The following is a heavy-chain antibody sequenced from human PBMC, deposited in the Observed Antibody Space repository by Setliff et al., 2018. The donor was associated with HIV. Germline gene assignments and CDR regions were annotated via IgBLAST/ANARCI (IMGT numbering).Heavy chain of an antibody. CDR3: TRGMRPMVKRVPFDY. CDR2: IRSRPFGGTT. D-gene: IGHD2-15*01. V-gene: IGHV3-49*04. J-gene: IGHJ4*02. CDR1: GFTFSSYA. Sequence: PGGSLRLSCTASGFTFSSYAMSWVRQAPGKGLEWVGFIRSRPFGGTTEYAASVKGRFTISRDDSKSIAYLQMNSLKSADAAVYYCTRGMRPMVKRVPFDYWGQGTLVTVSS.